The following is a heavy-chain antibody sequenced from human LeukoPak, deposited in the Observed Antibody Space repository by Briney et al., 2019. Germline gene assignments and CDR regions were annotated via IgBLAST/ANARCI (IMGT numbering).Heavy chain of an antibody. J-gene: IGHJ4*02. CDR1: GFTFSRYE. Sequence: GGSLRLSCEASGFTFSRYEMNWVRQAPGKGLEWVSYISRSGSTIYDSGSVKGRFTISRDNAKNSLYLQMNSLRAEDTAVYYCARYSAYDNDYWGQGTLVTVST. CDR3: ARYSAYDNDY. V-gene: IGHV3-48*03. CDR2: ISRSGSTI. D-gene: IGHD5-12*01.